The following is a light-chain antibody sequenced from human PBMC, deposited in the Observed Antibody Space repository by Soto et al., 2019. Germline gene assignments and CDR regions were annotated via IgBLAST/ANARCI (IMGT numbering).Light chain of an antibody. CDR3: QQYGSSPRT. V-gene: IGKV3-20*01. Sequence: DNVLTQSPGTLSLSPGERATLSCRASQSVSSSYLAWYQQKPGQAHRLLIYDASSMATGIPDRFSGSGSGTDFTLTISRLEPEDFAMYFCQQYGSSPRTFGQGTKVEIK. CDR2: DAS. J-gene: IGKJ1*01. CDR1: QSVSSSY.